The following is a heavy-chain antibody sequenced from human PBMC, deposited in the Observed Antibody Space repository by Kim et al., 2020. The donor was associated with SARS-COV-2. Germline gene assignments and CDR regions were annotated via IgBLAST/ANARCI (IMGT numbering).Heavy chain of an antibody. J-gene: IGHJ4*02. CDR1: GLTFSNYG. Sequence: GGSLRLSCVASGLTFSNYGVDWVRQTPGKGLEWVANIRGDASERNYVDSVKGRFTISRDNVKNTVYLQMNSLRAEDTALYYCATLMYFWGQGILVTVSS. CDR3: ATLMYF. V-gene: IGHV3-7*01. CDR2: IRGDASER.